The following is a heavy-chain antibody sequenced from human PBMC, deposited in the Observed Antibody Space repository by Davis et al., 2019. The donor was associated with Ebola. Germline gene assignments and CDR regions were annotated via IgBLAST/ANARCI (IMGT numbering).Heavy chain of an antibody. V-gene: IGHV3-11*04. Sequence: GGSLRLSCAASGFTFSDYYMSWIRQAPGKGLEWVSYISSSGSTIYYADSVKGRFTISRDNAKNSLYLQMNSLRAEDTAVYYCARPLGDSSGYYFHFDYWGQGTLVTVSS. D-gene: IGHD3-22*01. CDR3: ARPLGDSSGYYFHFDY. CDR2: ISSSGSTI. CDR1: GFTFSDYY. J-gene: IGHJ4*02.